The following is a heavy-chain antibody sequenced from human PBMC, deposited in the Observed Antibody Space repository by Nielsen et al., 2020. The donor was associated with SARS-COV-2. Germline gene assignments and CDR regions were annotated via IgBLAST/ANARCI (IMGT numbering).Heavy chain of an antibody. Sequence: GESLKISCAVSGFTFSSYAMSWVRQAPGKGLEWVSAISGSGGSTYYADSVKDRFTISRDNSKNTLYLQMNSLRAEDTAVYYCATYGDYGDYSFDYWGQGTLVTVSS. J-gene: IGHJ4*02. CDR2: ISGSGGST. D-gene: IGHD4-17*01. CDR3: ATYGDYGDYSFDY. V-gene: IGHV3-23*01. CDR1: GFTFSSYA.